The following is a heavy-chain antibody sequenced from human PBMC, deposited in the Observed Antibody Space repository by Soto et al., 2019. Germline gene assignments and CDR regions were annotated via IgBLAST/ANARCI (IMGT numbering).Heavy chain of an antibody. V-gene: IGHV3-30*18. J-gene: IGHJ4*02. CDR1: GFAFSSNA. Sequence: QVQLVESGGGVFQPGRSLRLSCAAPGFAFSSNAMNWARQAPGKGLEWVAVISYDGSNKYYADSVKGRFTISRDNSKNTLNLQMNSLRAEDTAVYYCAKDRMVSAYYFDSWGQGTLVTVSS. D-gene: IGHD3-10*01. CDR2: ISYDGSNK. CDR3: AKDRMVSAYYFDS.